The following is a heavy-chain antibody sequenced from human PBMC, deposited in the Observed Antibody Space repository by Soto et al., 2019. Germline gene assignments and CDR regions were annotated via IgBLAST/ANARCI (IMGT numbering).Heavy chain of an antibody. V-gene: IGHV1-18*01. CDR1: GYTFTSYG. CDR2: ISAYNGNT. D-gene: IGHD3-22*01. CDR3: AKIDSSGYYGRYNWFDP. Sequence: ASLKVSCKASGYTFTSYGISWVRQAPGQGLEWMGWISAYNGNTNYAQKLQGRVTMTTDTSTSTAYMELRSLRSDDTAVYYCAKIDSSGYYGRYNWFDPWGQGTLVTVSS. J-gene: IGHJ5*02.